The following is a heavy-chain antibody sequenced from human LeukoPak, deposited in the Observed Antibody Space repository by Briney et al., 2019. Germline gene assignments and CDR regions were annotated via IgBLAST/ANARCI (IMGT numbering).Heavy chain of an antibody. V-gene: IGHV4-34*01. Sequence: SETLSLTCTVSGGSISSYYWSWIRQPPGKGLEWIGEINHSGSTNYNPSLKSRVTISVDTSKNQFSLKLSSVTAADTAVYYCASVVDSSICWGQGTLVTVSS. CDR1: GGSISSYY. D-gene: IGHD5-18*01. CDR2: INHSGST. J-gene: IGHJ4*02. CDR3: ASVVDSSIC.